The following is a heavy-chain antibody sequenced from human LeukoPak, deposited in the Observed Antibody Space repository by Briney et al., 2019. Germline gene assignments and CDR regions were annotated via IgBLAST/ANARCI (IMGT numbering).Heavy chain of an antibody. CDR1: GGSFSGYY. J-gene: IGHJ5*02. CDR2: INHSGST. V-gene: IGHV4-34*01. D-gene: IGHD5-18*01. CDR3: ARGGYSCKGAWFDP. Sequence: SETLSLTCAVYGGSFSGYYWSWIRQPPGKGLEWIGEINHSGSTNYNPSLKSRVTISVDTSKNQFSLKLSSVTAADTAVYYCARGGYSCKGAWFDPWGQGTLLPVSS.